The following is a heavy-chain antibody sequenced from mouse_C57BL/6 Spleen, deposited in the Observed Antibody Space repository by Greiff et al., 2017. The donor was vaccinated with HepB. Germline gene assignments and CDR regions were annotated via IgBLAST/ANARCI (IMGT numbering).Heavy chain of an antibody. D-gene: IGHD1-1*01. CDR3: ASVSITTVVATDY. V-gene: IGHV1-4*01. J-gene: IGHJ2*01. CDR2: INPSSGYT. CDR1: GYTFTSYT. Sequence: VQLQQSGAELARPGASVKMSCKASGYTFTSYTMHWVKQRPGQGLEWIGYINPSSGYTKYNQTFKDKATLTADKSSSTAYMQLSSLTSEDSAVYYCASVSITTVVATDYWGQGTTLTVSS.